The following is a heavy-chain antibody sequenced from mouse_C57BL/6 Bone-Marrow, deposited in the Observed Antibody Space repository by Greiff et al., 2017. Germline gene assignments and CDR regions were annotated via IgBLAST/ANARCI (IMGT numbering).Heavy chain of an antibody. J-gene: IGHJ2*01. CDR1: TLNTFTDYY. Sequence: EVQLQQSGPELVKPGASVKISCKAQTLNTFTDYYMNWVKQSHGKSLEWIGDINPNNGGTSYNQKFKGKATLTVDKSSSTAYMELRSLTSEDSAVYYCARKGFDYWGQGTTLTVSS. CDR2: INPNNGGT. CDR3: ARKGFDY. V-gene: IGHV1-26*01.